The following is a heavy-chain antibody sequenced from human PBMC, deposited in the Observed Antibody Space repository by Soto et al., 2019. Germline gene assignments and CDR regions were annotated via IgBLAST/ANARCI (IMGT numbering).Heavy chain of an antibody. Sequence: GGSLRLSCAASGFTFSSYAMSWVRQPPAKGLEWVSAISGSGGSTYYADSVKGRFTISRDNSKNTLYLQMNSLRAEDTAVYYCAKAPQGGYYDSSGKVFDYWGQGTLVTVSS. J-gene: IGHJ4*02. CDR3: AKAPQGGYYDSSGKVFDY. CDR1: GFTFSSYA. D-gene: IGHD3-22*01. V-gene: IGHV3-23*01. CDR2: ISGSGGST.